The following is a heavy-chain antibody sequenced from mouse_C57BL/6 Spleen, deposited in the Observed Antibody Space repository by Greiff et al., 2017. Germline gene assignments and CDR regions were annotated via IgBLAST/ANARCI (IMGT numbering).Heavy chain of an antibody. Sequence: QVQLQQPGAELVTPGASVKLSCKASGYTFTIYWMHWVKQRPGRGLEWIGRIDPNSGGTKYTEKFKSKATLTGDKPSSTAYMQLSSLTSEDSAVYDCARTGTGIYYAMDYWGQGTSVTVSS. CDR3: ARTGTGIYYAMDY. CDR2: IDPNSGGT. CDR1: GYTFTIYW. V-gene: IGHV1-72*01. D-gene: IGHD3-3*01. J-gene: IGHJ4*01.